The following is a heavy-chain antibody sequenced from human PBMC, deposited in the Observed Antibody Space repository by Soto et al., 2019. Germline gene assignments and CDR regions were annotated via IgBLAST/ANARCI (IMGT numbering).Heavy chain of an antibody. V-gene: IGHV1-2*02. J-gene: IGHJ4*02. D-gene: IGHD2-15*01. CDR3: TRGVGSPNYFDS. CDR2: INPSSGDP. CDR1: GYTFTAYY. Sequence: QVQLVQSGAEVKKPGASVKVSYKASGYTFTAYYIHWVRQAPGQGLEWMAWINPSSGDPKYGQKFQGRVAVTWDTSISTVYMELSRLEFDDTAVYYCTRGVGSPNYFDSWGQGTLVTVSS.